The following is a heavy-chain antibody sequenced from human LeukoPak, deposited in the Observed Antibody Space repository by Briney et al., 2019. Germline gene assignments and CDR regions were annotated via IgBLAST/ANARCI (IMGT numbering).Heavy chain of an antibody. J-gene: IGHJ4*02. D-gene: IGHD1-26*01. V-gene: IGHV3-48*02. CDR2: ISSGSNTI. CDR1: GFTFDDYA. CDR3: ARGSYYAPYYFDY. Sequence: PGGSLRLSCAASGFTFDDYAMNWVRQAPGKGLEWLSYISSGSNTIFYTDSVKGRFTISRDNAKNSLFLQVNSLRDEDTAVCYCARGSYYAPYYFDYWGQGTLVTVSS.